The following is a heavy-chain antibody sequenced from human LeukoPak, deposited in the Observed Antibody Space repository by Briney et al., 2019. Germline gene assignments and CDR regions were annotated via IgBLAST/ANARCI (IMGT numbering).Heavy chain of an antibody. CDR3: AKDRLPDGRWSLDY. J-gene: IGHJ4*02. D-gene: IGHD6-13*01. CDR2: IYGNGGGI. CDR1: GFPFSTYA. Sequence: GGSLRLSCAASGFPFSTYAMNWVRQAPGKGLEWVSGIYGNGGGIQYADSVKGRFTISRDNSKNTLYLRMNSLRAEDTALYYCAKDRLPDGRWSLDYWGQGTLVTVSS. V-gene: IGHV3-23*01.